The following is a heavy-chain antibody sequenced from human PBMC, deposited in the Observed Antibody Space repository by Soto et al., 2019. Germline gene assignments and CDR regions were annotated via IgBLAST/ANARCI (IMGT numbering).Heavy chain of an antibody. V-gene: IGHV3-53*01. CDR2: IYSGGST. CDR3: LLRYFDWLLQDFDY. J-gene: IGHJ4*02. Sequence: GGSLRLSCAASGFTVSSNYMSWVRQAPGKGLEWVSVIYSGGSTYYADSVKGRFTISRDNSKNTLYLQMNSLRAEDTAVYYCLLRYFDWLLQDFDYWGQGTLVTVSS. CDR1: GFTVSSNY. D-gene: IGHD3-9*01.